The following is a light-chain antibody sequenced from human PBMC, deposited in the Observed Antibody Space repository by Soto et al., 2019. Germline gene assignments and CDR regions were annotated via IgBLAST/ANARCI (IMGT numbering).Light chain of an antibody. V-gene: IGLV2-11*01. CDR2: DVR. Sequence: QSALTQPRSVSGSPGQSVTISCTGTGSDVGIYDHVSWFQQHPCKAPKLMIFDVRERPSGVPDRFSGSKSGNTASLTISGLQSEYEADYHCCSYAGRYTWVFGGGTQLTVL. J-gene: IGLJ3*02. CDR1: GSDVGIYDH. CDR3: CSYAGRYTWV.